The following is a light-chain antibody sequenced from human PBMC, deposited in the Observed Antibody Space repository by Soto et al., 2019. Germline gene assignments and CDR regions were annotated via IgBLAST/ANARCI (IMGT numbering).Light chain of an antibody. CDR3: QQYNNWPLVT. Sequence: IVMTQSPATLSVSPGERATLSCRASQSISTYLAWYQQKPGQAPRLLIFGASTRATRIPARFSGSGSGSEFTLTISSLQSEDFAVYSCQQYNNWPLVTFGGGTKVEIK. CDR1: QSISTY. J-gene: IGKJ4*01. CDR2: GAS. V-gene: IGKV3-15*01.